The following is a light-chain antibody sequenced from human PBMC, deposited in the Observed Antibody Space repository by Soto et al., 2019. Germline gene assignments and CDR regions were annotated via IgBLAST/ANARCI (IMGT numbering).Light chain of an antibody. Sequence: PGEGATLSCRASQSVTGTNLAWYQQRAGQAPRLLIYDAVRRATGIPDRFSGSGSGTDFTLTISRLEPEDFAVYYCRQYGSSLGTFGQGTKVEV. J-gene: IGKJ2*01. V-gene: IGKV3-20*01. CDR1: QSVTGTN. CDR3: RQYGSSLGT. CDR2: DAV.